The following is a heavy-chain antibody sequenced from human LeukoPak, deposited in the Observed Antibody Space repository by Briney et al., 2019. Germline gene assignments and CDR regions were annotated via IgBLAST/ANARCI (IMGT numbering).Heavy chain of an antibody. V-gene: IGHV1-2*02. Sequence: VASVKVSCKASGYTFTGYYMHWVRQAPGQGLEWMGWINPYSGATNYAQKFQGRVTMTRDTSISTAYMDLSSLKSDDTAVYYCARTRYNSGGGDYWGQGTPVTVSP. CDR3: ARTRYNSGGGDY. CDR2: INPYSGAT. CDR1: GYTFTGYY. D-gene: IGHD6-19*01. J-gene: IGHJ4*02.